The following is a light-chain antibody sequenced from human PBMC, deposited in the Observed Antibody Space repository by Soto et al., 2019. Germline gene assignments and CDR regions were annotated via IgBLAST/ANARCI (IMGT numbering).Light chain of an antibody. Sequence: EIVMTQSPATLSVSPGERATLSCRASQSVNSNLAWYQQKPGQAPRLLIYGASTRATGIPARFSGSGSGTEFTLTISSLQSEDFAVYYCQQYDKWPPSNTFGQGTRLEIK. J-gene: IGKJ5*01. CDR2: GAS. V-gene: IGKV3-15*01. CDR3: QQYDKWPPSNT. CDR1: QSVNSN.